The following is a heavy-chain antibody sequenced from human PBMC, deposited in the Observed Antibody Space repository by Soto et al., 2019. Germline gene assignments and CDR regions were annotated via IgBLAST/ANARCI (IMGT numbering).Heavy chain of an antibody. V-gene: IGHV1-46*01. CDR1: VYTFTSYY. Sequence: VASVKVSCKASVYTFTSYYLHCGRQAPGQGLEWMGIINPSGGSTSYAQKFQGRVTMTRDTSTSTVYMEPSSLRSEDTAVYYCVRGVGDTAMVSLDYWGQGTLVTVSS. CDR3: VRGVGDTAMVSLDY. J-gene: IGHJ4*02. D-gene: IGHD5-18*01. CDR2: INPSGGST.